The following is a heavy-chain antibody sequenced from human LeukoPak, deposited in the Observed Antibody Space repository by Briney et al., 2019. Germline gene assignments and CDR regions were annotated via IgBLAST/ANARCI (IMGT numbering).Heavy chain of an antibody. CDR1: GGTFSSYA. CDR3: ARASIDMIVVPTGFDP. Sequence: ASVKVSCEASGGTFSSYAISWVRQAPGQGLEWMGGIIPIFGTANYAQKFQGRVTITADESTSTAYMELSSLRSEDTAVYYCARASIDMIVVPTGFDPWGQGTLVTVSS. D-gene: IGHD3-22*01. CDR2: IIPIFGTA. V-gene: IGHV1-69*13. J-gene: IGHJ5*02.